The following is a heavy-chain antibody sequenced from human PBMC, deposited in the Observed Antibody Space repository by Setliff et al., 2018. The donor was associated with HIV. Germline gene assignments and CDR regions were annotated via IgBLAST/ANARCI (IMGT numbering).Heavy chain of an antibody. Sequence: ESGPTLVNPTETLTLTCTVSGFSLSNARMGVSWIRQPPGKAPEWLAYIFSDDEKSYSTSLRNRLTISKDTSKSQVVLIMTNMDPADTATYYCARMRELYDFWSGSLVYFDYWGRGAPVTVSS. V-gene: IGHV2-26*01. D-gene: IGHD3-3*01. J-gene: IGHJ4*02. CDR2: IFSDDEK. CDR3: ARMRELYDFWSGSLVYFDY. CDR1: GFSLSNARMG.